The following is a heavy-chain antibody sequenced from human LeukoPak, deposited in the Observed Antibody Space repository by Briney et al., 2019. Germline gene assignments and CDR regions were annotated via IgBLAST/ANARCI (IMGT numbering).Heavy chain of an antibody. J-gene: IGHJ4*02. V-gene: IGHV3-30*02. D-gene: IGHD5-24*01. CDR2: IRYDGSNK. Sequence: GGSLRLSCAASGFTFSSYGMHWVRQAPGKGLEWVAFIRYDGSNKYYADSVKGRFTVYSDNSKNTLYLQMNTLRAEDTAVYYCAKDPKMATIQRSYFDYWGQGTLVTVSS. CDR1: GFTFSSYG. CDR3: AKDPKMATIQRSYFDY.